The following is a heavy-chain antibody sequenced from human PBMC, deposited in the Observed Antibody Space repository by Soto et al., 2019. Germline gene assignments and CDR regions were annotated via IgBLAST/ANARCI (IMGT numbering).Heavy chain of an antibody. D-gene: IGHD4-17*01. V-gene: IGHV1-3*01. J-gene: IGHJ2*01. Sequence: GASVKVSCKASGYTFTSYAMHWVRQAPGQRLEWMGWINPGNGNTKNSQKFQGRVTITRDTFASTAYMELSSLRSEDTAVYYSARGASSVTTFYFDLWGRGTLVTVSS. CDR2: INPGNGNT. CDR3: ARGASSVTTFYFDL. CDR1: GYTFTSYA.